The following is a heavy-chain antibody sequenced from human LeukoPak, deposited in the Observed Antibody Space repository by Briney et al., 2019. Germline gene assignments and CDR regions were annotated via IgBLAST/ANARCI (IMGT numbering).Heavy chain of an antibody. V-gene: IGHV2-70*20. J-gene: IGHJ4*02. CDR3: ARLGAARQFDY. CDR1: GFSVNTRGMY. D-gene: IGHD6-6*01. Sequence: SGPALVNPTQTLTLTCSFSGFSVNTRGMYVSWVRQPPGKALEWLAFIDWGGDKYYRASLKTRLTISKDTSKNQVVLTMTNMDPVDTATYYCARLGAARQFDYWGPGSLVIVSS. CDR2: IDWGGDK.